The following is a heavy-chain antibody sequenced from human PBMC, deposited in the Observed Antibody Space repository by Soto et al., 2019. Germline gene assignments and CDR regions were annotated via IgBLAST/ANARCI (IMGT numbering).Heavy chain of an antibody. CDR1: GGTFSSYA. J-gene: IGHJ6*02. Sequence: QVQLVQSGAEVKKPGSSVKVSCKASGGTFSSYAISWVRQAPGQGLEWMGGIIPIFGTANYAQKFQGRVTIPADESTSTAYMELSSLRSEDTAVYYCARSPLVATGLSNEYYYYDYGMDVWGQGTTVTVSS. V-gene: IGHV1-69*01. CDR2: IIPIFGTA. D-gene: IGHD5-12*01. CDR3: ARSPLVATGLSNEYYYYDYGMDV.